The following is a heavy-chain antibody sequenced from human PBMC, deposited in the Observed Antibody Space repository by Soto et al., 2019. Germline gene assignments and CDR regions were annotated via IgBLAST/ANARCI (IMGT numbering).Heavy chain of an antibody. CDR3: AHYSGYDFGFDY. V-gene: IGHV3-74*01. CDR2: IHSDGSTA. J-gene: IGHJ4*02. D-gene: IGHD5-12*01. CDR1: GFRFSSYY. Sequence: GGSLRLSCAASGFRFSSYYMHWVRQVPGKGLVWVSRIHSDGSTATYADSVRGRFAISRDNTKNTLYLEMNSLRAEDTAVYYCAHYSGYDFGFDYWGQGTLVTVSS.